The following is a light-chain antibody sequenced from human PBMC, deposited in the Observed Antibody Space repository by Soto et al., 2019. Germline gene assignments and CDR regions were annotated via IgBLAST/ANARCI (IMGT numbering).Light chain of an antibody. Sequence: NFMLTQPHSVSESPGKTVTISCTGSSGSIASNYVQWYQQRPGSAPTTVIYEDNQSPSGVPDRFSGSIDSSSNSASLTISGLKTEDEADYYCQSYDSSNRNVVFGGGTKLTVL. CDR2: EDN. CDR1: SGSIASNY. J-gene: IGLJ2*01. CDR3: QSYDSSNRNVV. V-gene: IGLV6-57*02.